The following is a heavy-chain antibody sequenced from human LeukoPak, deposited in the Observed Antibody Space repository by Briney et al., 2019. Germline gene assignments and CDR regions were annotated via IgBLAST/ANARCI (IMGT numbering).Heavy chain of an antibody. Sequence: GGSLRLSCAASGFTVGSNYMNWVRQAPGKGLEWVSVIYGGGNTYYADSVKGRFTISRDNSKNTLYLQMNSLRAEDTAVYYCAKEEYYYGSGSYFDYWGQGTLVTVSS. CDR3: AKEEYYYGSGSYFDY. J-gene: IGHJ4*02. V-gene: IGHV3-66*01. CDR2: IYGGGNT. D-gene: IGHD3-10*01. CDR1: GFTVGSNY.